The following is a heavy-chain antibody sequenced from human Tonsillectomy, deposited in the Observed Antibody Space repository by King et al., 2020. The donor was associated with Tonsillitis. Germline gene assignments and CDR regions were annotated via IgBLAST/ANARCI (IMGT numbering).Heavy chain of an antibody. CDR3: AKSEDFDY. CDR1: GFTFSSYG. V-gene: IGHV3-30*18. J-gene: IGHJ4*02. CDR2: ISYDGNNK. Sequence: VQLVESGGGVVQPGRSLRLSCAASGFTFSSYGMHWVRQAPGKGLEWVAVISYDGNNKYYADSVKGRFTISRDNSKNTLYLQMNSLRAEDTAVYYCAKSEDFDYWGQGTLVTVSS.